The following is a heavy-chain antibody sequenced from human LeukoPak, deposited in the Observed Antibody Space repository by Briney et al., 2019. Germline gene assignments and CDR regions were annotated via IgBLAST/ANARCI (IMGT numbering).Heavy chain of an antibody. CDR1: VGSISSYY. CDR3: ARVLGDAIFGVANTYYFDY. CDR2: IYYSGST. Sequence: SETLSLTCTVSVGSISSYYWSWIRQPPGKGLEWIGYIYYSGSTNYNPSLKSRATISVDTSKNQFSLKLSSVTAADTAVYYCARVLGDAIFGVANTYYFDYWGQGTLVTVSS. J-gene: IGHJ4*02. D-gene: IGHD3-3*01. V-gene: IGHV4-59*01.